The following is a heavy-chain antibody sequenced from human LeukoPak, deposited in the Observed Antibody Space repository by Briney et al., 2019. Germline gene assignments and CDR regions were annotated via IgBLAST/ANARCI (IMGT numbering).Heavy chain of an antibody. CDR1: GFTFSSYW. CDR2: IKQDGSEK. V-gene: IGHV3-7*01. CDR3: AREANNIVATSFDY. D-gene: IGHD5-12*01. J-gene: IGHJ4*02. Sequence: GGSLRLSCAASGFTFSSYWMSWVRQAPGKGLEWVANIKQDGSEKYYVDSVEGRFTISRDNAKNSLYLQMNSLRAEDTAVYYCAREANNIVATSFDYWGQGTLVTVSS.